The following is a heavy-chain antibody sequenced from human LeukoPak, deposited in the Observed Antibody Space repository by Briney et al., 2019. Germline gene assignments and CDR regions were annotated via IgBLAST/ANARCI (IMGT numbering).Heavy chain of an antibody. Sequence: RTGGSLRLSCAASGFTFSNYWMTWVRQAPGQGLEWVANIKGDGSKIHYVDSVKGRFTISRDNSKNTLYLQMNSLRAEDTAVYYCAKGRMVYAIDGWDIWGQGTMVTVSS. V-gene: IGHV3-7*03. J-gene: IGHJ3*02. D-gene: IGHD2-8*01. CDR1: GFTFSNYW. CDR2: IKGDGSKI. CDR3: AKGRMVYAIDGWDI.